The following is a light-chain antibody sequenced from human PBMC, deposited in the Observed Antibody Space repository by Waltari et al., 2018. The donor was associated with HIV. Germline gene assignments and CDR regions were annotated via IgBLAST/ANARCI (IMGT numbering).Light chain of an antibody. CDR3: CAYAGNYSYV. V-gene: IGLV2-11*01. CDR2: DVS. J-gene: IGLJ1*01. CDR1: SRDVGASTY. Sequence: QSALTQPRSVSGSPGQSVPISCTATSRDVGASTYVSWYRQNPGKPPKLIIYDVSKRPSVVPDRFSGSRSGNTASLTISGLQAEDEADYFCCAYAGNYSYVFGSGSRVTVL.